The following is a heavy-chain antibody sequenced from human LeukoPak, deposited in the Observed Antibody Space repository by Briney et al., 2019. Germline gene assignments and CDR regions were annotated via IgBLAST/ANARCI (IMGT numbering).Heavy chain of an antibody. V-gene: IGHV3-23*01. CDR2: ISGSGDST. D-gene: IGHD5-24*01. CDR1: GFTFSSYA. Sequence: PGGSLRLSCAASGFTFSSYAMSWARQAPGKGLEWVSAISGSGDSTYYADSVKGRFTISRGNSKNTLYLQMNSLRAEDTALYYCAKVRRDGYNLYYFDYWGQGTLVTVSS. CDR3: AKVRRDGYNLYYFDY. J-gene: IGHJ4*02.